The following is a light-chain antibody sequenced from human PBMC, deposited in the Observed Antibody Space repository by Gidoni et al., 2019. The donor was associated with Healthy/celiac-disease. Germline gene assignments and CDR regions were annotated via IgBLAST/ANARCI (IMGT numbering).Light chain of an antibody. CDR1: SSDVGGYNY. V-gene: IGLV2-8*01. CDR3: SSHAGSIA. J-gene: IGLJ1*01. Sequence: QSARTQPPSPSGAPGQSVTISCTGTSSDVGGYNYVSWYQQHPGKAPKLMIYEVSKRPSGVPDRFSGSKSGNTASLTVSGLQAEDEADYYCSSHAGSIAFGTGTKVTVL. CDR2: EVS.